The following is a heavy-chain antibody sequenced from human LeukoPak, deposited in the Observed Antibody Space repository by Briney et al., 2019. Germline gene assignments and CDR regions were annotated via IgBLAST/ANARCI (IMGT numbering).Heavy chain of an antibody. CDR1: GGTFSSYA. D-gene: IGHD1-1*01. V-gene: IGHV1-69*01. J-gene: IGHJ4*02. Sequence: SPKVSCKASGGTFSSYAISCVRHAPEQRLEWMGGIIPIFGTANYAQKFQGRVTITADESTSKAYMELSSLRSEDTAVYYCARDCEESTTGTTGFDYWGQGTLVTVSS. CDR2: IIPIFGTA. CDR3: ARDCEESTTGTTGFDY.